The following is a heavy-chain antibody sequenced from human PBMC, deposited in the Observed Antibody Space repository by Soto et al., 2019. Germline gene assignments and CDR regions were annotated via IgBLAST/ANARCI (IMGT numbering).Heavy chain of an antibody. CDR1: GGSISSYY. CDR2: IYYSGST. V-gene: IGHV4-59*01. D-gene: IGHD4-17*01. CDR3: ARAYYGDYPYFDY. Sequence: PSETLSLTCTVSGGSISSYYWGWIRQPPGKGLEWIGSIYYSGSTNYNPSLKSRVTISIDTSKSLFSLKLSSLTSADTAVYFCARAYYGDYPYFDYWGQGALVTVSS. J-gene: IGHJ4*02.